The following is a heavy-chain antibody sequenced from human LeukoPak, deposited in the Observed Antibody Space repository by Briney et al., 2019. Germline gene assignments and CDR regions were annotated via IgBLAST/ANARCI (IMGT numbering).Heavy chain of an antibody. CDR2: IDNNWGTT. Sequence: SGGSLRLSCSASGFTFNTYAMHWVRHAPGEGLEYVSSIDNNWGTTNYADSVKDRFTISRDKSKNTLYLQMNSLRDDDTAVYYCLKDIAVWGYGWGRGILV. D-gene: IGHD3-16*01. CDR1: GFTFNTYA. V-gene: IGHV3-64D*09. J-gene: IGHJ2*01. CDR3: LKDIAVWGYG.